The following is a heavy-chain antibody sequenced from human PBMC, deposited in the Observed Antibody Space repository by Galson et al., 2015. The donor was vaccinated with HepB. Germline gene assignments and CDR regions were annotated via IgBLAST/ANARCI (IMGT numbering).Heavy chain of an antibody. D-gene: IGHD2-2*01. J-gene: IGHJ4*02. V-gene: IGHV4-39*01. Sequence: ETLSLTCTVSGGSISSNSYYWGWIRQPPGKGLEWIGSIYYSGSTYYNPSLKSRVTISVDTSRNQFSLKLSSVTAADTALYYCARRSRRSGSTSRYFDYWGQGTLVTVSS. CDR2: IYYSGST. CDR1: GGSISSNSYY. CDR3: ARRSRRSGSTSRYFDY.